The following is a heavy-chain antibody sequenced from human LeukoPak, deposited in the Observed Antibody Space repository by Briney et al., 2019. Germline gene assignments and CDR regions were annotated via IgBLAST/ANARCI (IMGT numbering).Heavy chain of an antibody. CDR2: TYTSEST. J-gene: IGHJ6*03. Sequence: PAETLSLTCSVSGYFISNGYYWGWIRQPPGKGLEWIGRTYTSESTNYIPSLKSRVTMSVDTSKNQFSLKLSSVTAADTAVYYCARAVGFYYYMDVWGKGTTVTVSS. V-gene: IGHV4-38-2*02. CDR3: ARAVGFYYYMDV. CDR1: GYFISNGYY. D-gene: IGHD1-26*01.